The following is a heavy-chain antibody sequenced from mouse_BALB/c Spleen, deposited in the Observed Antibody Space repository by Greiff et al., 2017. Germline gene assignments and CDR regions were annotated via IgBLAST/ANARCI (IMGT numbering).Heavy chain of an antibody. CDR1: GFNIKDTY. J-gene: IGHJ4*01. Sequence: VQLKQSGAELVKPGASVKLSCTASGFNIKDTYMHWVKQRPEQGLEWIGRIDPANGNTKYDPKFQGKATITADTSSNTAYLQLSSLTSEDTAVYYCALTGTYAMDYWGQGTSVTVSS. CDR2: IDPANGNT. V-gene: IGHV14-3*02. CDR3: ALTGTYAMDY. D-gene: IGHD4-1*01.